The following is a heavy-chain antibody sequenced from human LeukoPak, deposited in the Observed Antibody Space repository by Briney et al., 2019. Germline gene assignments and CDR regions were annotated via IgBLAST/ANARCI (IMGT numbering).Heavy chain of an antibody. CDR2: ISGSGGST. CDR3: AKDRPHPSVEPTNFDY. J-gene: IGHJ4*02. V-gene: IGHV3-23*01. D-gene: IGHD5/OR15-5a*01. Sequence: GGSLRLSCTTSGFTFSTYAMSWVRQAPGKGLEWVSAISGSGGSTYYADSVKGRFTISRDNSRNTLYLQMNSLRAEDTAVYYCAKDRPHPSVEPTNFDYWGQGTLVTVSS. CDR1: GFTFSTYA.